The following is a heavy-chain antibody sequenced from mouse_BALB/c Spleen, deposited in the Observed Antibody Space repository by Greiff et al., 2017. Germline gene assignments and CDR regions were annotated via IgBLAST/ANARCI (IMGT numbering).Heavy chain of an antibody. CDR2: IDPSDSET. Sequence: QVQLKQSGPQLVRPGASVKISCKASGYSFTSYWMHWVKQRPGQGLEWIGMIDPSDSETRLNQKFKDKATLTVDKSSSTAYMQLSSPTSEDSAVYYCARKGYGNYEGAMDYWGQGTSVTVSS. V-gene: IGHV1S126*01. J-gene: IGHJ4*01. CDR3: ARKGYGNYEGAMDY. D-gene: IGHD2-1*01. CDR1: GYSFTSYW.